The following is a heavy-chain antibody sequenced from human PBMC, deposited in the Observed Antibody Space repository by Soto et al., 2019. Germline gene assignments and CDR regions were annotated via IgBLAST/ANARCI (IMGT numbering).Heavy chain of an antibody. CDR2: IFHTGTT. CDR3: TTEAYDNSGSLAFDI. D-gene: IGHD3-22*01. V-gene: IGHV4-59*08. CDR1: GGSITNYY. J-gene: IGHJ3*02. Sequence: PSETLSLTCTVSGGSITNYYYSWIRQPPGKGLEWIGYIFHTGTTSYSPSLKSRVTLSVDTSQSQFSLKLNSVTAADTAVYYCTTEAYDNSGSLAFDIWGPGTLVTVSS.